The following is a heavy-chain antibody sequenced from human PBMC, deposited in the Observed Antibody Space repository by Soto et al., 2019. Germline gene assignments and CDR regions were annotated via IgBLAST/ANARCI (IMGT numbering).Heavy chain of an antibody. Sequence: GASVKVSCKASGYTFTGYYMHWVRQAPGQGLEWMGWINPNSGGTNYAQKFQGWVTMTRDTSISTAYIELSRLRSDDTAVYYCARDSRAAHENFPFDYWGQGTLVTVSS. V-gene: IGHV1-2*04. CDR2: INPNSGGT. J-gene: IGHJ4*02. CDR3: ARDSRAAHENFPFDY. D-gene: IGHD6-6*01. CDR1: GYTFTGYY.